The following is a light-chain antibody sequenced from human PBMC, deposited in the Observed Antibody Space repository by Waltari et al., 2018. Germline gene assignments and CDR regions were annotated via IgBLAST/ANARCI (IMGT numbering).Light chain of an antibody. CDR3: QQYNTWPLS. J-gene: IGKJ3*01. V-gene: IGKV3-15*01. CDR1: QSVDND. CDR2: GAS. Sequence: EIVMTQSPVTLSVSPGEGATLSCRASQSVDNDLAWYQQNPGQAPSLVIYGASTRATGVPGRFSGGGSGTEFTLTISSLQSEDFAVYYCQQYNTWPLSVGPGTTVDIK.